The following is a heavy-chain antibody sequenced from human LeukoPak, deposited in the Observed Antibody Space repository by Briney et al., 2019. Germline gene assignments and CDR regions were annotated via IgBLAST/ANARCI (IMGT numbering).Heavy chain of an antibody. V-gene: IGHV5-51*01. CDR3: ARQGAGASYYDPTGLPRGAFDS. CDR1: GYIFTNYW. CDR2: ILPGDSDT. D-gene: IGHD3-22*01. Sequence: GESLKISCRASGYIFTNYWIAWVRWMPGEGLQWMGIILPGDSDTRYSPSFRGQVTISAETSTRTAYLQWTSLRASHSAIYYCARQGAGASYYDPTGLPRGAFDSWGQGTTVTVSS. J-gene: IGHJ3*02.